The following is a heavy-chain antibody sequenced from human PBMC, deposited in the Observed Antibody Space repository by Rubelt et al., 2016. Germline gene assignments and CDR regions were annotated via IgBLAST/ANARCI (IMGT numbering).Heavy chain of an antibody. Sequence: QVRVVESGGGAVQPGRSLRLSCAASGFTFSSYAMHWVRQAPGKGLEWVAVISSDGGNKYYADSVRGRFAISRDNSKSTLYLQMNSLRAEDTAVYYCAKDLAGSGAFDIWGQGTMVTVSS. D-gene: IGHD3-10*01. CDR1: GFTFSSYA. V-gene: IGHV3-30*09. CDR2: ISSDGGNK. CDR3: AKDLAGSGAFDI. J-gene: IGHJ3*02.